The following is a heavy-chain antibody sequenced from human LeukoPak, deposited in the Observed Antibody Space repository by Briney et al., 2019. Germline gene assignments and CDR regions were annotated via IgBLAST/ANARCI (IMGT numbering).Heavy chain of an antibody. D-gene: IGHD6-6*01. CDR3: VRAPYDSSSLTYYMDV. V-gene: IGHV3-74*01. CDR1: GFTFSNYW. Sequence: GGSLRLSCAASGFTFSNYWMQWVRQGPGKGLVRVSRVNTDESSTTYADSVRGRFTVSRDNAKSTLYLQMNSLRVEDTAVYYCVRAPYDSSSLTYYMDVWGKGTTVTVSS. CDR2: VNTDESST. J-gene: IGHJ6*03.